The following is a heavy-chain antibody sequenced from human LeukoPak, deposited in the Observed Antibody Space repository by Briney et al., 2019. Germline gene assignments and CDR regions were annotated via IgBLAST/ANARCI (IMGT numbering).Heavy chain of an antibody. V-gene: IGHV4-34*01. D-gene: IGHD2-21*02. Sequence: SETLSLTCAVYGGSFSGYYWSWIRQPPGKGLEWIGEINHSGSTNYNPSLKSRVTISVDTSKNQFSLKLSSVTAADTAVYYCAKQLAYCGGDCYFGDAFDIWGQGTMVTVSS. CDR1: GGSFSGYY. CDR2: INHSGST. J-gene: IGHJ3*02. CDR3: AKQLAYCGGDCYFGDAFDI.